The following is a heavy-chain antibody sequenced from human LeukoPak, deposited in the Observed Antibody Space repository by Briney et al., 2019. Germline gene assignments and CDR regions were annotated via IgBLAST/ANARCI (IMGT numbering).Heavy chain of an antibody. CDR3: ARDPEGELEPYFDY. CDR2: INAGNGNT. D-gene: IGHD1-1*01. V-gene: IGHV1-3*01. J-gene: IGHJ4*02. Sequence: ASVKVSCKASGYTFTSYAMHWVRQAPGQRLEWMGWINAGNGNTKYSQKFQGRVTITRDTSASTAYMELSSLGSEDTAVYYCARDPEGELEPYFDYWGQGTLVTVSS. CDR1: GYTFTSYA.